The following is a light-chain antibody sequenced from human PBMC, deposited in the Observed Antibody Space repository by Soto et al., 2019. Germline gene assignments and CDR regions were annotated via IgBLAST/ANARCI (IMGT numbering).Light chain of an antibody. V-gene: IGKV1-5*03. CDR2: KAS. J-gene: IGKJ5*01. CDR3: QQYNSYPIT. Sequence: DIQMTQSPSTLSASVGDRVTITCRASQSISSWLAWYQQEPGKAPKILIYKASSLESGVPSRFSGSGSGTEFTLTISSLQPDDFATYYCQQYNSYPITFGQGTRLEIK. CDR1: QSISSW.